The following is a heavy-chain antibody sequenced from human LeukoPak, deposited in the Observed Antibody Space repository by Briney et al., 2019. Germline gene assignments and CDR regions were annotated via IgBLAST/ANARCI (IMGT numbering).Heavy chain of an antibody. D-gene: IGHD3-10*01. CDR3: ARARGDPNCYFDL. V-gene: IGHV4-59*08. CDR2: IYYRGST. CDR1: VDYIGRSF. J-gene: IGHJ2*01. Sequence: PSGALSVTCMGSVDYIGRSFWGSLRPPPGGGVEGVGYIYYRGSTNYDPSLKSRVTMSVDTAKNPFSLKLTTLSAADTAVFYCARARGDPNCYFDLRGRGMLVTVSS.